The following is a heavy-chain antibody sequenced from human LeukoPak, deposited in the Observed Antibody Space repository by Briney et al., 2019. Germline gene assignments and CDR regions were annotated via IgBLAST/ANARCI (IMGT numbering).Heavy chain of an antibody. Sequence: SETLSLTCAVYGGSFSGYYWSWIRQPPGKGLEWIGYIYYSGSTNYNPSLKSRVTISVDTSKNQFSLKLSSVTAADTAVYYCARHVDRYGDYFDYWGQGTLVTVSS. CDR2: IYYSGST. V-gene: IGHV4-59*08. J-gene: IGHJ4*02. CDR1: GGSFSGYY. D-gene: IGHD4-17*01. CDR3: ARHVDRYGDYFDY.